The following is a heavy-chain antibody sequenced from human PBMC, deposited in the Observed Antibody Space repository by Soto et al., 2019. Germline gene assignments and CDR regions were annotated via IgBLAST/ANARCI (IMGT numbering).Heavy chain of an antibody. J-gene: IGHJ3*02. CDR1: GYTFTSYD. D-gene: IGHD6-13*01. V-gene: IGHV1-2*04. CDR2: INPNSGGT. CDR3: ARDRSIAAPPDAFDI. Sequence: ASVKVSCKASGYTFTSYDMHWVRQAPGQGLEWMGWINPNSGGTNYAQKFQGWVTMTRDTSISTAYMELSRLRSDDTAVYYCARDRSIAAPPDAFDIWGQGTMVTVSS.